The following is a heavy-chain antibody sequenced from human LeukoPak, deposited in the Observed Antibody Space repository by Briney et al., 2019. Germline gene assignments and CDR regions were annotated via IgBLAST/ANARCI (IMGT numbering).Heavy chain of an antibody. D-gene: IGHD6-19*01. J-gene: IGHJ6*03. V-gene: IGHV1-2*02. CDR2: INPNSGGT. CDR1: GYTFTGYY. Sequence: ASVKVSCKASGYTFTGYYMHWVRQAPGQGLEWMGWINPNSGGTNYAQKFQGRVTMTRDTSISTAYMELSRLRSDETAVYYCARALAGDYYYYYMDVWGKGTTVTVSS. CDR3: ARALAGDYYYYYMDV.